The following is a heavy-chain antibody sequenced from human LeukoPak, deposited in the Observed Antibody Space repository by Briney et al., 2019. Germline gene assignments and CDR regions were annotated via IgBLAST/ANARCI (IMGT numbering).Heavy chain of an antibody. Sequence: ASVKVSCKASGYTFTSYGISWVRQAPGQGLEWMGWISAYNGNTNYAQNLQGRVTMTTDTSTSTAYMELASLRSDDTAVYYCARADSGWFSYYFDYWGQGTLVTVSS. CDR2: ISAYNGNT. CDR3: ARADSGWFSYYFDY. CDR1: GYTFTSYG. J-gene: IGHJ4*02. V-gene: IGHV1-18*01. D-gene: IGHD6-19*01.